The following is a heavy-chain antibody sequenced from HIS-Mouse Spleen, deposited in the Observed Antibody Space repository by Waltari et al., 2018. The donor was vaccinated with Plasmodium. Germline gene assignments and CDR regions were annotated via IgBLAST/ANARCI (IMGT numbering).Heavy chain of an antibody. V-gene: IGHV2-5*02. CDR1: GFSLSTSGVG. CDR2: IYWDDDK. J-gene: IGHJ4*02. D-gene: IGHD2-2*01. Sequence: TLTCTFSGFSLSTSGVGVGWIRQPPGKALEWLALIYWDDDKRYSPSLKSRLTITKDTSKNQVVLTMTNMDPVDTATYYCAHRPDCSSTSCYGGFDYWGQGTLVTVSS. CDR3: AHRPDCSSTSCYGGFDY.